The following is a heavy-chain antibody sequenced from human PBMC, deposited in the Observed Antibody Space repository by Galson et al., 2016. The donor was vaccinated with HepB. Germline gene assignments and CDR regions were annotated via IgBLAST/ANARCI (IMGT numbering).Heavy chain of an antibody. J-gene: IGHJ4*02. CDR3: AKGSDYYDSRSLNY. CDR1: GFSFTNYA. D-gene: IGHD3-22*01. CDR2: ISGSGATT. Sequence: SLRLSCAASGFSFTNYAMNWVRQAPGKGLEWVSSISGSGATTYYAGSVTGRFTISRDNPKNTLFLQVNSLRADDTAVYFCAKGSDYYDSRSLNYWGQGTPVTVSS. V-gene: IGHV3-23*01.